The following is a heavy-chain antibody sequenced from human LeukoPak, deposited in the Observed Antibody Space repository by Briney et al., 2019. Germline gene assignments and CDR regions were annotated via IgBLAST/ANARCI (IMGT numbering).Heavy chain of an antibody. V-gene: IGHV3-21*01. CDR1: GFTVSSNY. Sequence: PGGSLRLSCAASGFTVSSNYMSWVRQAPGKGLEWVSSISSSSSYIYYADSVKGRFTISRDNAKNSLYLQMNSLRAEDTAVYYCARDRDGMDVWGQGTTVTVSS. J-gene: IGHJ6*02. CDR3: ARDRDGMDV. CDR2: ISSSSSYI.